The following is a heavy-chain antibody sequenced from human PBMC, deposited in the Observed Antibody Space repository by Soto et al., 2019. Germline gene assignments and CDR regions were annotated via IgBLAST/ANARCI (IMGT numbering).Heavy chain of an antibody. CDR1: GGSISSSSYY. Sequence: QLQLQESGPGLVKPSETLSLTCTVSGGSISSSSYYWGWIRQPPGKGLEWIGSIYYSGSTYYNPSLKSRVTISVDTSKNQFSLKLSSVTAADTAVYYCARQGVERSSWYFPHWFDPWGQGTLVTVSS. J-gene: IGHJ5*02. D-gene: IGHD6-13*01. V-gene: IGHV4-39*01. CDR3: ARQGVERSSWYFPHWFDP. CDR2: IYYSGST.